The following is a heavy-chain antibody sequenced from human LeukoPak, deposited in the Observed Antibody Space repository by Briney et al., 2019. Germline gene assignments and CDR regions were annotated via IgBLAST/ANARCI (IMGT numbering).Heavy chain of an antibody. CDR2: VYETGSR. CDR1: GASIVRDY. J-gene: IGHJ4*02. CDR3: AREHRGRDGYTLDY. Sequence: SETLSLTCTVSGASIVRDYWSWVRQPPGTGLQWIGYVYETGSRNYNPSLERRVSISLDRSKNQFPLRLDSVTAADTAMYHCAREHRGRDGYTLDYWGQGILVTVSS. V-gene: IGHV4-59*12. D-gene: IGHD5-24*01.